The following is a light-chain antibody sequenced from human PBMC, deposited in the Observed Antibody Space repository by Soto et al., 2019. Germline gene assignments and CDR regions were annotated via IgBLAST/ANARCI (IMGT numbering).Light chain of an antibody. V-gene: IGKV1-33*01. CDR1: QDTRKY. Sequence: DIQMTQSPSSLSASVGDRVTITCQASQDTRKYLNWYQQKPGKAPKLLIYDVSNLATGVPSRFSGSGSGTAFTFTISSLQPEDIATYYCQQYDNLPYTFGQGTKLEV. J-gene: IGKJ2*01. CDR2: DVS. CDR3: QQYDNLPYT.